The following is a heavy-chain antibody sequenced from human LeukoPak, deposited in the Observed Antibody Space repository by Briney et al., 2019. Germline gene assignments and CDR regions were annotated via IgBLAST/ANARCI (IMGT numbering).Heavy chain of an antibody. Sequence: GGSLRLSCVASEFTFSSHAMNWVRQAPGKGLEWVSSISGGGEGTYYADSVKGRFTVSRDNSKNTLYLQMNSLRAEDTAVYYCAKGPYSSGWNDYWGQGTLVIVSS. CDR3: AKGPYSSGWNDY. D-gene: IGHD6-19*01. CDR1: EFTFSSHA. CDR2: ISGGGEGT. J-gene: IGHJ4*02. V-gene: IGHV3-23*01.